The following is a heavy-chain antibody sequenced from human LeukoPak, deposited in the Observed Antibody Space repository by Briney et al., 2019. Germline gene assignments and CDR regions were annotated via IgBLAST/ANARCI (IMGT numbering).Heavy chain of an antibody. CDR1: GGSISSGGYY. CDR2: IYYSGST. J-gene: IGHJ4*02. V-gene: IGHV4-39*07. CDR3: ARDPPFDIAAAGTDY. Sequence: SETLSLTCAVSGGSISSGGYYWSWIRQPPGKGLEWIGSIYYSGSTYYNPSLKSRVTISVDTSKNQFSLKLSSVTAADTAVYYCARDPPFDIAAAGTDYWGQGTLVTVSS. D-gene: IGHD6-13*01.